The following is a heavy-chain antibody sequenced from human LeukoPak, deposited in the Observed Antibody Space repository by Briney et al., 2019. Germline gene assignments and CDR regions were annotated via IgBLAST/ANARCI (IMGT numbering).Heavy chain of an antibody. CDR3: ARGDCSGGSCSSMDV. J-gene: IGHJ6*02. V-gene: IGHV4-34*01. CDR1: GGSFSGYY. Sequence: PSETLSLTCAVYGGSFSGYYWSWIRQPPGKGLEWIGEINHSGSTNYNPSLKSRVTISVDTSKNQFSLKLSSVTAADTAVYYCARGDCSGGSCSSMDVWGQGTTVTVSS. D-gene: IGHD2-15*01. CDR2: INHSGST.